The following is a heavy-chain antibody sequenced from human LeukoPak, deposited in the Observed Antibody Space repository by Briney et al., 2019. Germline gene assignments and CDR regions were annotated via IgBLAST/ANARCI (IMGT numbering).Heavy chain of an antibody. CDR2: IYYSGST. D-gene: IGHD6-6*01. Sequence: SETLSLTCTVSGGSISSYYWSWIRQPPGKGLEWIGYIYYSGSTNYNPSLKSRVTISVDTSKNQFSLKLSSVTAADTAVYYCARHESPRGYSSSPFFDYWGQGTLVTVSS. CDR1: GGSISSYY. J-gene: IGHJ4*02. V-gene: IGHV4-59*08. CDR3: ARHESPRGYSSSPFFDY.